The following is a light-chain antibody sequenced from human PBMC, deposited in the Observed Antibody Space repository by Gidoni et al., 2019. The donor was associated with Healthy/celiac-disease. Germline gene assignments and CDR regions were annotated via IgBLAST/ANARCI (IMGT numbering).Light chain of an antibody. CDR3: QSYDSSLSGLVV. CDR2: GNS. J-gene: IGLJ2*01. Sequence: QSVLPQPPSVSGAPVPRVTISCTGSSSNVGARYDVHWYQQLPGPAPTLRLYGNSHRPSASPDRFPGSKSGTSASLAITGLQAEDEADYYCQSYDSSLSGLVVFGGGTKLTVL. V-gene: IGLV1-40*01. CDR1: SSNVGARYD.